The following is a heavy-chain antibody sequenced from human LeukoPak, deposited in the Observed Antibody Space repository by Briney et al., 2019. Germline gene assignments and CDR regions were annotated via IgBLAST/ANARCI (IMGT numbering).Heavy chain of an antibody. V-gene: IGHV1-69*02. Sequence: SVKVSCKASGGTFSSYTISWVRQAPGQGLEWMGRIIPILGIANYAQTFQGRVTITADKSTSTAYMELSSLRSEDTAVYYCARSAVDTAMGADFDYWGQGTLVTVSS. CDR1: GGTFSSYT. CDR2: IIPILGIA. D-gene: IGHD5-18*01. CDR3: ARSAVDTAMGADFDY. J-gene: IGHJ4*02.